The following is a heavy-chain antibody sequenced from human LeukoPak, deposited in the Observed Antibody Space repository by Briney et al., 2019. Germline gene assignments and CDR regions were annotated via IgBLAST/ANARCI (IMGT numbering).Heavy chain of an antibody. CDR1: GGSISSYY. CDR3: ARGRDSRRRYFDY. Sequence: SETLSLTCTVSGGSISSYYWSWIRQPPGKGLEWIGYIYYSGSTNYNPSLKSRVTISVDTSKNQFSLKLSSVTAADTAVYYCARGRDSRRRYFDYWGQGTLVTVSS. J-gene: IGHJ4*02. D-gene: IGHD6-13*01. V-gene: IGHV4-59*12. CDR2: IYYSGST.